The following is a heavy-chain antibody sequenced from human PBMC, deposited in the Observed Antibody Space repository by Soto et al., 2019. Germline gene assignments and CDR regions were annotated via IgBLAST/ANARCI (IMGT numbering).Heavy chain of an antibody. CDR2: IYYTGST. Sequence: SETLSLTCTVSGDSISSVSHYWGWIRQPPGKGLEWIGSIYYTGSTYYNPSLKSRVTMSLDTSRNEFSLKLSSVTAADTAVYYCARHINWNYQVDPWGQGSLVTVSS. V-gene: IGHV4-39*01. CDR3: ARHINWNYQVDP. J-gene: IGHJ5*02. CDR1: GDSISSVSHY. D-gene: IGHD1-7*01.